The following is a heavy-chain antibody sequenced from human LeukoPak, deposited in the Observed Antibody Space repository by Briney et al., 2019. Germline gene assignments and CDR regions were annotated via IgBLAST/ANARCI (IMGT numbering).Heavy chain of an antibody. D-gene: IGHD3-10*01. J-gene: IGHJ5*02. CDR3: ARGRYYYGSGSYPTRFDP. V-gene: IGHV4-31*03. CDR1: GGSISSGGYY. Sequence: SETLSLTCTVSGGSISSGGYYWSWIRQHPGKGLEWIGYIYYSGSTYYNPSLKSRVTISVDTSKNQFSLKLSSVTAADTAVYYCARGRYYYGSGSYPTRFDPWGQGTLVTVSS. CDR2: IYYSGST.